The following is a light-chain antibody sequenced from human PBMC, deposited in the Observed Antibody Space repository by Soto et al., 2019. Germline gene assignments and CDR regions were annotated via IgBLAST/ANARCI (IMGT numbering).Light chain of an antibody. J-gene: IGKJ1*01. V-gene: IGKV3-11*01. CDR2: DAS. CDR3: QQPRA. Sequence: EIVXXQSPATXXLSPGERATXXXXASQSVSSYLAWYQQKPGQAPRLLIYDASNRATGIPARFSGSGSGTDFTLTISSLEPEDFAVYYCQQPRAFGQGTKVEIK. CDR1: QSVSSY.